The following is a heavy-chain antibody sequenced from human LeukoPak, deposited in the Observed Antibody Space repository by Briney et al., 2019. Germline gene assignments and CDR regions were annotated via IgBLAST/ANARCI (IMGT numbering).Heavy chain of an antibody. Sequence: SETLSLTCTVSGGSISSYYWSCIRQPPGKGLEWIGYIYYSGSTNYTPSLKSRVTISVDTSKNQFSLKLSSVTAADTAVYYCAREGFAFDIWGQGTMVTVSS. CDR2: IYYSGST. CDR1: GGSISSYY. V-gene: IGHV4-59*01. J-gene: IGHJ3*02. CDR3: AREGFAFDI.